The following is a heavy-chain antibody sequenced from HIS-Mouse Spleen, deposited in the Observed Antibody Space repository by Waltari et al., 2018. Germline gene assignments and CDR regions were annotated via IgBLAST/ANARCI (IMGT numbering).Heavy chain of an antibody. CDR1: GGSISSSSYY. D-gene: IGHD3-22*01. Sequence: QLQLQESGPGLVKPSETLSLTCTVSGGSISSSSYYWGWIRQPPGNGLEWIGSIYYSGSTYYNPSLKSRVTISVDTSKNQFSLKLSSVTAADTAVYYCARVEGVLSYYDSSGYYYFDYWGQGTLVTVSS. CDR3: ARVEGVLSYYDSSGYYYFDY. CDR2: IYYSGST. V-gene: IGHV4-39*07. J-gene: IGHJ4*02.